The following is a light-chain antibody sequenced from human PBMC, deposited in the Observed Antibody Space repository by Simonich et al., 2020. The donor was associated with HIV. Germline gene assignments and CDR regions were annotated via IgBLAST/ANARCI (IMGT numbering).Light chain of an antibody. J-gene: IGKJ3*01. V-gene: IGKV3-20*01. CDR2: GAS. Sequence: EIVLTQSPGTLSLSPGERPTLSCRASQSVSSSYLAWYQQKPGQAPRLLIYGASSRATGIPDRFSGSGSGTDFTLTISRLEPEDFAVYYCQQYGSSSLFTFGPGTKVDIK. CDR3: QQYGSSSLFT. CDR1: QSVSSSY.